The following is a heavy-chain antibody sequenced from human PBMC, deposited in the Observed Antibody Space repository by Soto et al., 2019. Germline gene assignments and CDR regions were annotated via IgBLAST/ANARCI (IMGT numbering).Heavy chain of an antibody. Sequence: EVQLVESGGGLVQPGGSLRLSCAASGFTVSSNYMSWVRQAPGKGLEWVSVIYSGGSTYYADSVKGRFTISRDSSKNTLYLQMNSLRAEDTAVYYCARRVRVGAFDIWGQGTMVTVSS. CDR1: GFTVSSNY. J-gene: IGHJ3*02. CDR2: IYSGGST. V-gene: IGHV3-66*04. CDR3: ARRVRVGAFDI.